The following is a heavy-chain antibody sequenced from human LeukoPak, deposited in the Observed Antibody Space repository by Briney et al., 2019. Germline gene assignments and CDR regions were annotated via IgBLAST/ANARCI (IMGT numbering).Heavy chain of an antibody. Sequence: PSETLSLTCTVSGGSVSSGTYYWAWIRQPPGKGLEWIGSIYYSGSTYYNSSLKSRVTISVDTSKNQFSLKLSSVTAADTAMYHCARHGHHGDYDFWGQGTLVTVSS. CDR1: GGSVSSGTYY. D-gene: IGHD4-17*01. CDR2: IYYSGST. J-gene: IGHJ4*02. CDR3: ARHGHHGDYDF. V-gene: IGHV4-39*01.